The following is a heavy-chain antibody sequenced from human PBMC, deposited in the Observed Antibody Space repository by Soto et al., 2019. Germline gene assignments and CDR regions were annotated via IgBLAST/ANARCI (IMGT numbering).Heavy chain of an antibody. CDR2: IYPGDSDT. CDR1: GYSFTSYW. V-gene: IGHV5-51*01. Sequence: GESLKISCKGSGYSFTSYWIGWVRQMPGKSLEWMGIIYPGDSDTRYSPPFQGQVTISADKSISTAYLQWSSLKASDTAMYYCARLLNRGYTYGSLGYWGQGTLVTSPQ. J-gene: IGHJ4*02. D-gene: IGHD5-18*01. CDR3: ARLLNRGYTYGSLGY.